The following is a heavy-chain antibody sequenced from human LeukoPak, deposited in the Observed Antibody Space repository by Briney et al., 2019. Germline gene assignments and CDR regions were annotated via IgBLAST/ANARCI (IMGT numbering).Heavy chain of an antibody. CDR3: AKDKGSSGWYEAFDI. V-gene: IGHV3-9*01. CDR1: GFTFDDYA. J-gene: IGHJ3*02. Sequence: GRSLRLSCAASGFTFDDYAIHWVRQAPGKGLEWVSGISWNSGSIGYADSVKGRFTISRDNAKNSLYLQMNSLRAEDTALYYCAKDKGSSGWYEAFDIWGQGTMVTVSS. D-gene: IGHD6-19*01. CDR2: ISWNSGSI.